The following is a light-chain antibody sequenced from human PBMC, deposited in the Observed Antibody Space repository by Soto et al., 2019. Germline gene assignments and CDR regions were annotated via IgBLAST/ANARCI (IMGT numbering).Light chain of an antibody. J-gene: IGKJ1*01. Sequence: EIVMTQSPATLSVSPGERATLSCRASQSVSSNLAWYQQKPGQAPRLLIYGASTRATGIPARFSGSGSGTEFTLSISSLQSEDFAVYYCQQYNNWPPVTFGQGTKVEIK. CDR3: QQYNNWPPVT. V-gene: IGKV3-15*01. CDR2: GAS. CDR1: QSVSSN.